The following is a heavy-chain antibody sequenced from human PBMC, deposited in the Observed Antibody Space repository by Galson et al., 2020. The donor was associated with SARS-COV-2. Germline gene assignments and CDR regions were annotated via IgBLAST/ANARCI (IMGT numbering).Heavy chain of an antibody. CDR3: ARDPLPPSLSSPRKGYFQH. J-gene: IGHJ1*01. Sequence: GGSLKISCAASVFTFSSYSINWVRQAPGKGLEWVSSISSSSSYIYYADSVKGRFTISRDNAKNSLYLQMNSLRAEDTAVYYCARDPLPPSLSSPRKGYFQHWGQGTLVTVSS. V-gene: IGHV3-21*01. CDR1: VFTFSSYS. D-gene: IGHD2-2*01. CDR2: ISSSSSYI.